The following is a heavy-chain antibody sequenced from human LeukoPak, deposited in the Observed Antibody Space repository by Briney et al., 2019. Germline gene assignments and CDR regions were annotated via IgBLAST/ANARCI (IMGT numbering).Heavy chain of an antibody. CDR2: ISSSGSTI. CDR3: ARDSDDYVWGSYRRDAFDI. Sequence: SGGSLRLSCAASGFTFDDYGMNWVRQAPGKGLEWVSYISSSGSTIYYADSVKGRFTISRDNAKNSLYLQMNSLRAEDTAVYYCARDSDDYVWGSYRRDAFDIWGQGTMVTVSS. J-gene: IGHJ3*02. CDR1: GFTFDDYG. D-gene: IGHD3-16*02. V-gene: IGHV3-48*03.